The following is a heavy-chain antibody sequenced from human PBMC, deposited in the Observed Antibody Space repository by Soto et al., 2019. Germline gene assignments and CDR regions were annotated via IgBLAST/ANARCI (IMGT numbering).Heavy chain of an antibody. V-gene: IGHV1-2*02. Sequence: ASVKVSFKASGYTFTGYYLHWVRQAPGQGLEWMGWISGNSGGTNYAQKFQGRVTMTRDTSIITAYMDLSRLTSDDTAVYYCARGYCSDSGCSPFFDYWGQGSLVTVPS. D-gene: IGHD2-15*01. CDR3: ARGYCSDSGCSPFFDY. CDR2: ISGNSGGT. J-gene: IGHJ4*02. CDR1: GYTFTGYY.